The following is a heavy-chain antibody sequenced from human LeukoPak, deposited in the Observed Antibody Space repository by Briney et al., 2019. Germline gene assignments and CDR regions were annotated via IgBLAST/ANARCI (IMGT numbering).Heavy chain of an antibody. J-gene: IGHJ4*02. CDR2: ISAYNGNT. CDR1: GYTFTSYG. V-gene: IGHV1-18*01. D-gene: IGHD3-22*01. CDR3: ARDPYYYDSSGYYYRDYFDY. Sequence: GASVKVSCKASGYTFTSYGISWVRQAPGQGLEWMGWISAYNGNTNYAQKLQGRVTMTTDTSTSTAYMELRSLRSDDTAVYYCARDPYYYDSSGYYYRDYFDYWGQGTLVTVSS.